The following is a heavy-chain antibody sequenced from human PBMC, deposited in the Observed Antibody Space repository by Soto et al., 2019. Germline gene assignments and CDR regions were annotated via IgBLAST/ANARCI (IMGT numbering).Heavy chain of an antibody. Sequence: QVQLVQSGAEVKKPGASVKVSCKASGYMFSTYDINWVRQAPGQGLEWMGWLNPYSGNTGYAQKFQGRVTMTRNTSINTTYMELSSLGTDDTAVYYCARDHRYNWNEEGWFAPWGQGTLVTVSS. CDR2: LNPYSGNT. V-gene: IGHV1-8*01. CDR3: ARDHRYNWNEEGWFAP. D-gene: IGHD1-20*01. J-gene: IGHJ5*02. CDR1: GYMFSTYD.